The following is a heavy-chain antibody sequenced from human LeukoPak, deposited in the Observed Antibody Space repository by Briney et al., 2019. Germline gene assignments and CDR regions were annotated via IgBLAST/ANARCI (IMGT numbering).Heavy chain of an antibody. Sequence: GGSLRLSCAASGFTVSSNYMSWVRQAPGKGLEWVSVIYSGGSTYYADSVKGRFTISRDNSKNTLYLQMNSLRAEDTAVYYCAGDLDYVIPEAFDIWGQRTVVTVSS. CDR1: GFTVSSNY. CDR2: IYSGGST. D-gene: IGHD3-10*02. V-gene: IGHV3-66*02. J-gene: IGHJ3*02. CDR3: AGDLDYVIPEAFDI.